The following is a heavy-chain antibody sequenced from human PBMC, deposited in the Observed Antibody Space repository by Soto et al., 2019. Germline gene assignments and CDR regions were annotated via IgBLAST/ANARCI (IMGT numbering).Heavy chain of an antibody. CDR2: ISGSGGST. J-gene: IGHJ4*02. CDR3: AYSSTPFDY. D-gene: IGHD6-13*01. Sequence: EVQLLESGGSLVQPGGSLRLSCAASGFTFRSYAMSWVRQAPGKGLEWVSAISGSGGSTYYADSVKGRFSISRDNSKNTLYLQLNSLRAEDTAVYYCAYSSTPFDYWCQGTLVTVSS. V-gene: IGHV3-23*01. CDR1: GFTFRSYA.